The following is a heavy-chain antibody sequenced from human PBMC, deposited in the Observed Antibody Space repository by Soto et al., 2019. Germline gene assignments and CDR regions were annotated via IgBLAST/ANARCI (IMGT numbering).Heavy chain of an antibody. CDR3: ASSFYSGSGASTYFFDH. CDR2: VYYSGST. J-gene: IGHJ4*02. CDR1: GGSISSYY. D-gene: IGHD3-10*01. V-gene: IGHV4-59*01. Sequence: PSETLSLTCTVSGGSISSYYWSWIRQPPGKGLEWIGYVYYSGSTNYNPSLKNRVTISLDTSRNQFSLRLSSVTAADTAVYYCASSFYSGSGASTYFFDHWGQGTLVTVSS.